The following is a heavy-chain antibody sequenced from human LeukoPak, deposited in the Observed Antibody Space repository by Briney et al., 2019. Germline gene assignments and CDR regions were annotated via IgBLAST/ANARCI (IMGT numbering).Heavy chain of an antibody. CDR1: AFTFDDYA. J-gene: IGHJ3*02. V-gene: IGHV3-9*01. Sequence: GRSLRLSCSASAFTFDDYAMHSVRQAPGKGLEWVSGISWNSGSIGYADSVKGRFTISRDNAKNSLYLQMNSLRAEDTALYYCAGPGRYGANLDDAFDIWGQGTMVTVSS. D-gene: IGHD4/OR15-4a*01. CDR3: AGPGRYGANLDDAFDI. CDR2: ISWNSGSI.